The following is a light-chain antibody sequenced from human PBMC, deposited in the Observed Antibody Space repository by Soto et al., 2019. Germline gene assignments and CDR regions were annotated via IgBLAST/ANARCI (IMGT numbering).Light chain of an antibody. J-gene: IGKJ4*01. V-gene: IGKV3-15*01. CDR3: QQYNNWPALT. Sequence: EIVMTQSPATLSVSPGERATLSCRASQSVSSNLARYQQKPGQAPRLLIYGASTRATGIPARFSGSRSGTEFTLTISSLQSEDFAVSYCQQYNNWPALTFGGGTKVEIK. CDR2: GAS. CDR1: QSVSSN.